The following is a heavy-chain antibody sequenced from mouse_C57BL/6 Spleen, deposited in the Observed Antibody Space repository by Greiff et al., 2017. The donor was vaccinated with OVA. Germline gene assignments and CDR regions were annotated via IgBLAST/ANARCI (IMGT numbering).Heavy chain of an antibody. V-gene: IGHV3-6*01. CDR1: GYSITSGYY. Sequence: EVKLVESGPGLVKPSQSLSLTCSVTGYSITSGYYWNWIRQFPGNKLEWMGYISYDGSNNYNPSLKNRISITRDTSKNQFFLKLNSVTTEDTATYYCAREDWLAGNDYWGQGTTLTVSS. CDR3: AREDWLAGNDY. CDR2: ISYDGSN. D-gene: IGHD4-1*01. J-gene: IGHJ2*01.